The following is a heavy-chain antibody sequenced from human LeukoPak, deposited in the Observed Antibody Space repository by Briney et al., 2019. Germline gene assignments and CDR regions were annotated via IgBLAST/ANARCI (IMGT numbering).Heavy chain of an antibody. CDR1: GFTFSSYG. Sequence: GGSLRLFCAASGFTFSSYGMPWVRQAPGKGLEWVAVISYDGSNKYYADSVKGRFTISRDNSKNTLYLQMNSLRAEDTAVYYCAKVEVVVVVPAAIRPDYYYGMDVWGQGTTVTVSS. V-gene: IGHV3-30*18. CDR2: ISYDGSNK. D-gene: IGHD2-2*01. J-gene: IGHJ6*02. CDR3: AKVEVVVVVPAAIRPDYYYGMDV.